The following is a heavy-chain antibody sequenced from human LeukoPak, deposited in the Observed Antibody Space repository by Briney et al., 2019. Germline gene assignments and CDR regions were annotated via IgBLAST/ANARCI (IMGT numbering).Heavy chain of an antibody. CDR2: ISGSGGST. CDR1: GFTFSTYG. CDR3: ARDLYTVDSSGYLYYYYYMDV. J-gene: IGHJ6*03. V-gene: IGHV3-23*01. Sequence: PGGTLRLSCVASGFTFSTYGMSWVRQAPGKGLEWVSAISGSGGSTYYADSVKGRFTISRDNSKNTLYLQMNSLRAEDTAVYYCARDLYTVDSSGYLYYYYYMDVWGKGTTVTVSS. D-gene: IGHD3-22*01.